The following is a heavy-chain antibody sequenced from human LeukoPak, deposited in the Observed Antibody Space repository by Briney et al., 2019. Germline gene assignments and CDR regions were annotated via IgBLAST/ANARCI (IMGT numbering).Heavy chain of an antibody. CDR2: ISGSGGST. Sequence: GGSLRLSCAASGFTFYNYAMSWVRQAPGKGLEWVSGISGSGGSTFYAESVKGLFTISRDNSKLYLQMNSLRAEDTAVYYCAKRGVQQWLVDWYFDYWGQGTLVTVSS. V-gene: IGHV3-23*01. CDR1: GFTFYNYA. J-gene: IGHJ4*02. D-gene: IGHD6-19*01. CDR3: AKRGVQQWLVDWYFDY.